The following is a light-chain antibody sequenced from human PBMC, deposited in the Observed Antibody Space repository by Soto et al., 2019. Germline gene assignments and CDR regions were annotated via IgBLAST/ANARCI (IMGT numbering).Light chain of an antibody. CDR1: QNINNY. J-gene: IGKJ5*01. CDR3: QQYENRPT. CDR2: DAS. V-gene: IGKV1-33*01. Sequence: DIQMTQSPSSLSASVGDRVTITCQASQNINNYLNLYQQKPGRAPKLLIYDASNLEAGVPSRFRGSGSGTDFTFTISRLQPEDIATYYCQQYENRPTFGQGTRLEI.